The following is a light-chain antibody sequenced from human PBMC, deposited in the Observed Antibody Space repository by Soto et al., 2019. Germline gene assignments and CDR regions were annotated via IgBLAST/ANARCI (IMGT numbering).Light chain of an antibody. Sequence: DIQMTQYPSSLSASVGDRVTITCRASQDISPWLAWYQHKPGTAPKLLIYSASNLQRGVPSRFSGGGSGTEFTLTISGLLPEDFAAYHCQQLYTLPFTFGQGTLLEVK. CDR1: QDISPW. CDR2: SAS. CDR3: QQLYTLPFT. J-gene: IGKJ5*01. V-gene: IGKV1-12*01.